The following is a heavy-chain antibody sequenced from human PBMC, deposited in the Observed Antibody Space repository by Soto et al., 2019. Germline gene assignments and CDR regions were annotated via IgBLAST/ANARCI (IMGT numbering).Heavy chain of an antibody. V-gene: IGHV3-23*01. CDR3: AKDLPGSHVLVPAAGY. CDR1: GFTFSSYA. D-gene: IGHD2-2*01. J-gene: IGHJ4*02. Sequence: GGPLRLSCAASGFTFSSYAMSWVRQAPGKGLEWVSAISGSGGSTYYADSVKGRFTISRDNSKNTLYLQMNSLRAEDTAVYYCAKDLPGSHVLVPAAGYWGQGTLVTVSS. CDR2: ISGSGGST.